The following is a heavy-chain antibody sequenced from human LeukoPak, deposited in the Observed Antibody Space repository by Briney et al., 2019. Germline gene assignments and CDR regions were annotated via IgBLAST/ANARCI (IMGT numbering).Heavy chain of an antibody. CDR2: IYYSGST. D-gene: IGHD1-26*01. V-gene: IGHV4-39*07. CDR3: ARSRRGLIVGANYFDY. J-gene: IGHJ4*02. CDR1: GVSISRSSYY. Sequence: PSETLSLTCTVSGVSISRSSYYCGGIRQPPGKGLESIGSIYYSGSTYYNPSLKIRVPISVDTSKNQFSLKLSSVTAADTAVYYCARSRRGLIVGANYFDYWGQGTLVTASS.